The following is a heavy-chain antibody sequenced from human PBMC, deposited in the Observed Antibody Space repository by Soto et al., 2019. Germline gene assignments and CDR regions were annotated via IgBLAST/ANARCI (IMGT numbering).Heavy chain of an antibody. J-gene: IGHJ4*02. CDR2: IYYSGST. Sequence: QVQLQESGPGLVKPSQTLSLTCTVSGGSISSGGYYWSWIRQHPGKGLEWIGYIYYSGSTYYNPSLQSRVTISVDTSKNQFSLKLSSVTAADTAVYYCARGSYSVFEFDYWGQGTLVTVSS. V-gene: IGHV4-31*03. CDR1: GGSISSGGYY. CDR3: ARGSYSVFEFDY. D-gene: IGHD3-10*01.